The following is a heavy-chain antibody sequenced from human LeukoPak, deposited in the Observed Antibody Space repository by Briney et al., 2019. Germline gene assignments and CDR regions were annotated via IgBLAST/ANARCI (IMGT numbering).Heavy chain of an antibody. CDR3: ARKSSGYDFDI. D-gene: IGHD3-22*01. J-gene: IGHJ3*02. CDR1: GYSFTNYW. CDR2: IYPGDSDT. V-gene: IGHV5-51*01. Sequence: GESLKISCKGSGYSFTNYWIGWVRQLPGKGLEWMAIIYPGDSDTSYSPSFQGQVTVSVDKSIYTAYLQWGSLRASDTAMYYCARKSSGYDFDIWGQGTMVSVSS.